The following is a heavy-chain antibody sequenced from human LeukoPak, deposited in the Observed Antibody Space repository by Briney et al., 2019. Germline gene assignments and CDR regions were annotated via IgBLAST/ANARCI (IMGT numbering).Heavy chain of an antibody. J-gene: IGHJ3*02. D-gene: IGHD6-13*01. V-gene: IGHV3-21*01. Sequence: PGRSLRLSCATSGFTFDDYAMHWVRQAPGKGLEWVSSISSSSSYIYYADSVKGRFTISRDNAKNSLYLQMNSLRAEDTAVYYCARRKPEIYPIAGDAFDIWGQGTMVTVSS. CDR1: GFTFDDYA. CDR2: ISSSSSYI. CDR3: ARRKPEIYPIAGDAFDI.